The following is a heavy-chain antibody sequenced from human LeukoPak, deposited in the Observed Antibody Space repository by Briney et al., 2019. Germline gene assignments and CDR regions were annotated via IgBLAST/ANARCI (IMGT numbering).Heavy chain of an antibody. CDR2: MIPIFGTA. V-gene: IGHV1-69*06. CDR1: GGTFSSYA. J-gene: IGHJ4*02. Sequence: ASVKVSCKASGGTFSSYAISWVRQAPGQGLEWMGGMIPIFGTANYAQKFQGRVTITADKSTSTAYMELSSLRSEDTAVYYCARERPYSSGWYAYWGQGTLVTVSS. D-gene: IGHD6-19*01. CDR3: ARERPYSSGWYAY.